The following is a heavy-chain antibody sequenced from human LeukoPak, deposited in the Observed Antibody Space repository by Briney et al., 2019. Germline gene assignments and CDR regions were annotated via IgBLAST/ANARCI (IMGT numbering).Heavy chain of an antibody. CDR2: IRGSGVAT. Sequence: GGSLRLSCAASGFTFSNYAMSWVRQAPGKGLEWVSTIRGSGVATDHADSVKGRFTISRDNSKDTLYLQMNSLRAEDTAVYYCATESGYYFDYWGQGTLVTVSS. J-gene: IGHJ4*02. V-gene: IGHV3-23*01. D-gene: IGHD3-3*01. CDR3: ATESGYYFDY. CDR1: GFTFSNYA.